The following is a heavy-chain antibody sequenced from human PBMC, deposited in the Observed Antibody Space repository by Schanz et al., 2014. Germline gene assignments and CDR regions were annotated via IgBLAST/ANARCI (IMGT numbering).Heavy chain of an antibody. CDR3: ARKVVATIGGYYDN. CDR1: EFTFSTDA. V-gene: IGHV3-48*01. CDR2: IGSSSSRI. Sequence: EVQLVESGGGLVQPGGSLRLSCAASEFTFSTDAMSWVRQAPGKGLEWISYIGSSSSRIDHADSVKGRFTISRDNAKNSLYLQMNSLRAEDTAVYYCARKVVATIGGYYDNWGQGTLVIVSS. D-gene: IGHD5-12*01. J-gene: IGHJ4*02.